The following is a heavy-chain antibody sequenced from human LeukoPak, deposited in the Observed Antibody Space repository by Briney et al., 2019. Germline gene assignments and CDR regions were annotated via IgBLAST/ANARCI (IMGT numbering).Heavy chain of an antibody. CDR1: GYTFTTYD. V-gene: IGHV1-18*01. D-gene: IGHD2-2*01. J-gene: IGHJ4*02. CDR3: ARVMVVPAAPYYFDY. Sequence: ASVNVSCKASGYTFTTYDINWVRQATGRGLEWMGWISAYNGNTNYAQKLQGRVTMTTDTSTSTAYMELRSLRSDDTAVYYCARVMVVPAAPYYFDYWGQGTLVTVSS. CDR2: ISAYNGNT.